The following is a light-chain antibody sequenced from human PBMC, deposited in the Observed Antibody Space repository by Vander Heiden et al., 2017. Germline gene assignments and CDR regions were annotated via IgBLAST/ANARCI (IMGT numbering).Light chain of an antibody. Sequence: QSVLTQPPSVSAAPGQKVTISCSGGSSNIGNNHVSWYRQVPGTVPNLLIYDSDQRPSRIPARFSGSRSGTSATLDITGLQTGDEADYYCATWDNRLNVVMFGGGTKV. CDR3: ATWDNRLNVVM. J-gene: IGLJ3*02. CDR2: DSD. CDR1: SSNIGNNH. V-gene: IGLV1-51*01.